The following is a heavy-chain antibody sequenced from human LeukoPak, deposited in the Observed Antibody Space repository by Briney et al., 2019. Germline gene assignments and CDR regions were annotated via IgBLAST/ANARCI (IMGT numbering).Heavy chain of an antibody. CDR1: GFTFSSYA. CDR2: ISSNGGST. V-gene: IGHV3-64D*06. D-gene: IGHD3-9*01. CDR3: VKDHSGRDYDILTGINWFDP. Sequence: PGGSLRLSCSASGFTFSSYAMHWVRQAPGKGLEYVSAISSNGGSTYYADSVKGRFTISRDNSKNTLYLQMSSLRAEDTAVYYCVKDHSGRDYDILTGINWFDPWGQGTLVTVSS. J-gene: IGHJ5*02.